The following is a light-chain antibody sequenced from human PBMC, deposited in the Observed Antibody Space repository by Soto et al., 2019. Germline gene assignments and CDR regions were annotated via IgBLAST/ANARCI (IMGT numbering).Light chain of an antibody. Sequence: EIVLTQSPATLSLSPGERATLSCRASQSVDSFLAWYQQKPGQAPRLLIYDASNRATDIPARFSGSGSETDFTLTISSLEPEDFAVYYCQQRSNWLTFGGGTKVQIK. CDR1: QSVDSF. J-gene: IGKJ4*01. CDR3: QQRSNWLT. V-gene: IGKV3-11*01. CDR2: DAS.